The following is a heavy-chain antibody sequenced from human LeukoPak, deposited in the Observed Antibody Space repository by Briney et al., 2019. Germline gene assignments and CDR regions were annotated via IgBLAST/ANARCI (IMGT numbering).Heavy chain of an antibody. Sequence: GGSLRLSCAASGFTFDDYAMHWVRQAPGKGLEWVSLISGDGGSTYYADSVKVRFTISRDNSKNSLYLQMNSLRTEDTALYYCAKDILGSTGFDYWGQGTLVTVSS. J-gene: IGHJ4*02. CDR2: ISGDGGST. CDR3: AKDILGSTGFDY. CDR1: GFTFDDYA. D-gene: IGHD3-3*02. V-gene: IGHV3-43*02.